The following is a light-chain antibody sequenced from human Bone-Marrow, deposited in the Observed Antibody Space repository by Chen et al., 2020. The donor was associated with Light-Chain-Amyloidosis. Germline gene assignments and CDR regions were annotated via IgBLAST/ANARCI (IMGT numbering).Light chain of an antibody. CDR2: GNS. J-gene: IGLJ2*01. V-gene: IGLV1-40*01. Sequence: QSVLTQPPSVSGAPGQRVTISCTGSSSNIGAGYDVPWYQQLPGTAPKLLIYGNSNRPSGVPDRFSGSKSGTSASLAITGLQAEDEADYYCQSYDSSLSGVVFGGGTKLTV. CDR1: SSNIGAGYD. CDR3: QSYDSSLSGVV.